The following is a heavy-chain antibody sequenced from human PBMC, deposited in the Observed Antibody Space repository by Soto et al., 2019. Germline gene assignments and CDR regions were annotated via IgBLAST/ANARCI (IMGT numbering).Heavy chain of an antibody. V-gene: IGHV1-69*01. Sequence: SAPLSCTASGGTFSSYAISWVRPAPRPALEWMGGIIPIFGTANYAQKFQGRVTITADESTSTAYMELSSLRSEDTAVYYCARPPARGGYYYYYGMDGWGQGTTVTVS. D-gene: IGHD2-15*01. J-gene: IGHJ6*02. CDR1: GGTFSSYA. CDR2: IIPIFGTA. CDR3: ARPPARGGYYYYYGMDG.